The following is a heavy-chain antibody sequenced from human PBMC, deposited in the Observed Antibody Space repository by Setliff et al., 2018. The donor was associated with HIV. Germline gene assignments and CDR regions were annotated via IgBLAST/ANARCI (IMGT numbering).Heavy chain of an antibody. CDR1: GFTFSNAW. CDR3: ARYNWNPLGYRFDY. V-gene: IGHV3-7*03. J-gene: IGHJ4*02. D-gene: IGHD1-20*01. CDR2: IKQDGSEK. Sequence: PGGSLRLSCAASGFTFSNAWMSWVRQAPGKGLEWVASIKQDGSEKNYVDSVKGRFTISRDNAKNSLYLQMNSLGAEDTAVYYCARYNWNPLGYRFDYWGQGTLVTVSS.